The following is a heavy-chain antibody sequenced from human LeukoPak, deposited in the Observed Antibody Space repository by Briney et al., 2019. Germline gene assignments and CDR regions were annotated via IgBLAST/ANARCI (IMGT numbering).Heavy chain of an antibody. D-gene: IGHD3-10*01. CDR1: GGSFSGYY. CDR2: IYYSGRT. CDR3: ARHEGREDYYGLGSRIDY. V-gene: IGHV4-59*08. J-gene: IGHJ4*02. Sequence: PSETLSLTCAVYGGSFSGYYWSWIRQPPGKGLEWIGYIYYSGRTNYNPSLKSRVTISVDTSKNQFSLKLSSVTAADTAVYYCARHEGREDYYGLGSRIDYWGQGTLVTVSS.